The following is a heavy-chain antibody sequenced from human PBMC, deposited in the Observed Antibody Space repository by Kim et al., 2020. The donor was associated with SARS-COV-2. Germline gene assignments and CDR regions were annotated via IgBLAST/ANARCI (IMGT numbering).Heavy chain of an antibody. Sequence: YYADSVKGRFTISRDNAKNSLYLQMNSLRDEDTAVYYCARDALLPYGMDVWGQGTTVTVSS. V-gene: IGHV3-48*02. CDR3: ARDALLPYGMDV. J-gene: IGHJ6*02.